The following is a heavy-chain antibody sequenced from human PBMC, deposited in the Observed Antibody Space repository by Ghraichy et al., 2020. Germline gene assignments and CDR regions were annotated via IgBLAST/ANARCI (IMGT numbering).Heavy chain of an antibody. CDR3: ARADYTISIYYYYYGMDV. CDR2: INSDGSST. V-gene: IGHV3-74*01. D-gene: IGHD4-11*01. Sequence: GGSLRLSCAASGFTFSSYWMHWVRQAPGKGLVWVSRINSDGSSTSYADSVKGRFTISRDNAKNTLYLQMNSLRAEDTAVYYCARADYTISIYYYYYGMDVWGQGTTVTVSS. J-gene: IGHJ6*02. CDR1: GFTFSSYW.